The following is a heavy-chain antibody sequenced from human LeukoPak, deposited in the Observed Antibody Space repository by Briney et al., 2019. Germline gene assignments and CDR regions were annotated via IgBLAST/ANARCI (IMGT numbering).Heavy chain of an antibody. J-gene: IGHJ4*01. D-gene: IGHD6-13*01. CDR1: GFTFTDYW. Sequence: GGSLRLSCAVSGFTFTDYWMNWVRQAPGKGLEWVASIRQDGSEKTYVDSVKGRFTISQDNTKNSLSLQANSLRVEDTAVYYCARDGTAAGLYFDLWGQGTLITVSS. CDR3: ARDGTAAGLYFDL. CDR2: IRQDGSEK. V-gene: IGHV3-7*01.